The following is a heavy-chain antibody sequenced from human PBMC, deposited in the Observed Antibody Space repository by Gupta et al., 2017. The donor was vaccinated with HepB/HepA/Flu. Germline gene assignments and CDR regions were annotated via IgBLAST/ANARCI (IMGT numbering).Heavy chain of an antibody. V-gene: IGHV3-23*01. CDR1: GFTFSSYA. Sequence: EVQLLESGGDLVQPGGSLRLSCAAPGFTFSSYAMSWVRQAPGKGLEWVSVISGSGAGTYYTDSVKGRFTISRDNSKNTLYLQMNNLRAEDTAVYYCAKGASAVYFYYYMDVWGKGATVTVSS. CDR3: AKGASAVYFYYYMDV. D-gene: IGHD3-3*01. CDR2: ISGSGAGT. J-gene: IGHJ6*03.